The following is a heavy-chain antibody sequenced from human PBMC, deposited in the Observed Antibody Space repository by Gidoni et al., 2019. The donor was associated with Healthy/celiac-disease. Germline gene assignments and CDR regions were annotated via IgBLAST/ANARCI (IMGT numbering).Heavy chain of an antibody. D-gene: IGHD3-22*01. CDR1: GGSISRGGYS. Sequence: QLQLQESGSGLVKPSQTLSLTCAVSGGSISRGGYSWSWIRQPPGKGLEWIGYIYHSGSTYYNPSLKSRVTISVDRSKNQFSLKLSSVTAADTAVYYCARTYYYDSSGYSPPYWYFDLWGRGTLVTVSS. CDR2: IYHSGST. CDR3: ARTYYYDSSGYSPPYWYFDL. J-gene: IGHJ2*01. V-gene: IGHV4-30-2*01.